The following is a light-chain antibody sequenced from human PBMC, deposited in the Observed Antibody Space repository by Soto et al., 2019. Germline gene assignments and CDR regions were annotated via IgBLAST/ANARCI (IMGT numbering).Light chain of an antibody. Sequence: QSVLTQPPSASGTPRQRVTISGSGSSSNIGSNTVNWYQQLPGTAPKLLIYSNNQRPSGVPDRFSGSKSGTSASLAISGLQSEDEADYYCAAWDDSLNGYVFGTGTKVTVL. CDR1: SSNIGSNT. CDR2: SNN. V-gene: IGLV1-44*01. CDR3: AAWDDSLNGYV. J-gene: IGLJ1*01.